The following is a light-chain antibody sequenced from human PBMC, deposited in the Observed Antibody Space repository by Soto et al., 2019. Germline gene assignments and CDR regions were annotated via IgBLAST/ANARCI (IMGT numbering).Light chain of an antibody. CDR3: QQRSNWQVT. Sequence: EIVLTQSPGTLSLSPGERATLSCRASQSVSSSYLAWYQQKPGQPPRLLIYDASNRATGIPARFSGSGSGTDFTLTISSLEPEDFAVYYCQQRSNWQVTFGQGTRLEN. V-gene: IGKV3D-20*02. CDR1: QSVSSSY. J-gene: IGKJ5*01. CDR2: DAS.